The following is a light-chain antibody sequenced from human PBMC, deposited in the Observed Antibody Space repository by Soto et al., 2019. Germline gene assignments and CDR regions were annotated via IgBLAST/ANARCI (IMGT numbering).Light chain of an antibody. CDR3: QQYSGYWT. CDR1: QTISTW. CDR2: DAS. Sequence: DIQMTQSPSTLSASVGDRVTITCRASQTISTWLAWYQQKPGKAPKLLMYDASRLESGVPSTFSGSGSGTEFTLTNSSLQPDDVATYYCQQYSGYWTFGQGTKVEIK. J-gene: IGKJ1*01. V-gene: IGKV1-5*01.